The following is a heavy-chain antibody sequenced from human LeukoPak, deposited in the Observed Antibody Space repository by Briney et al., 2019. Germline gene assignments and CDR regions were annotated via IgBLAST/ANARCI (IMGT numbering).Heavy chain of an antibody. CDR3: ARDPI. CDR2: ISGSGLST. J-gene: IGHJ4*02. Sequence: LGGSLKPSCAASGVTFSSYAMTWVPQAPGKGLEWVSAISGSGLSTYYPDSVKGRFTISRDNAKNSLYLQMNSLRAEDTAVYYCARDPIWGQGTLVTVSS. V-gene: IGHV3-23*01. CDR1: GVTFSSYA.